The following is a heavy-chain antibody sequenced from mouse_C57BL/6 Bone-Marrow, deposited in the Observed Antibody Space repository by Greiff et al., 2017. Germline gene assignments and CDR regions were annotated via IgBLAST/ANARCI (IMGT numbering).Heavy chain of an antibody. D-gene: IGHD4-1*01. CDR1: GYAFSGSW. J-gene: IGHJ3*01. CDR3: ASEGLTGPWFAY. CDR2: IYPGDGDT. V-gene: IGHV1-82*01. Sequence: QVQLQQSGPELVKPGASVKISCKASGYAFSGSWMNWVKQRPGQGLEWIGRIYPGDGDTNYNGKFKGKATLTADKSSSTAYMQLSSLTSEDSAVYFCASEGLTGPWFAYWGQGTLVTVSA.